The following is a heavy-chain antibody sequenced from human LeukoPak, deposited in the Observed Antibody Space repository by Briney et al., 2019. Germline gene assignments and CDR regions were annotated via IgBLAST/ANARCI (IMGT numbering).Heavy chain of an antibody. Sequence: PETLCLTCTVSGGSISSYYWSWIRQPPGKGLEWIGHIYYSGSTNYNPSLKSRVTISLDTSKKQFSLNLRSVTAADTAVYFCARQGDSGRSYDYWGKGTLATVSS. J-gene: IGHJ4*02. D-gene: IGHD3-22*01. V-gene: IGHV4-59*08. CDR3: ARQGDSGRSYDY. CDR2: IYYSGST. CDR1: GGSISSYY.